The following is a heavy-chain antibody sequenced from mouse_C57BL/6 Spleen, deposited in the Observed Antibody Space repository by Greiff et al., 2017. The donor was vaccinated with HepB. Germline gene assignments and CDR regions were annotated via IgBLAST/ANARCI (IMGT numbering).Heavy chain of an antibody. V-gene: IGHV1-61*01. D-gene: IGHD2-10*02. J-gene: IGHJ1*03. CDR2: IYPSDSET. Sequence: VQLQQSGAELVRPGSSVKLSCKASGYTFTSYWMDWVKQRPGQGLEWIGNIYPSDSETHYNQKFKDKATLTVDKSSSTAYMQLSSLTSEDSAVYYCARGDSIPRYWYFDVWGTGTTVTVSS. CDR3: ARGDSIPRYWYFDV. CDR1: GYTFTSYW.